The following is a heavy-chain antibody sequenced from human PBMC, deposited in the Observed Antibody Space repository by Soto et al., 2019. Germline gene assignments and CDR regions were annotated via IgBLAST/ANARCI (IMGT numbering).Heavy chain of an antibody. J-gene: IGHJ6*02. D-gene: IGHD2-8*02. Sequence: HPGGSLRLSXTASGFTFNNYDMHWVRQATGKGLEWLSGIGAAGDTYYPGAVNGRFTISRDNARNSLYLQMNSLSAADTAVYYCVRGVLGPGDYYYGMDVWGQGTTVTVSS. CDR2: IGAAGDT. V-gene: IGHV3-13*01. CDR3: VRGVLGPGDYYYGMDV. CDR1: GFTFNNYD.